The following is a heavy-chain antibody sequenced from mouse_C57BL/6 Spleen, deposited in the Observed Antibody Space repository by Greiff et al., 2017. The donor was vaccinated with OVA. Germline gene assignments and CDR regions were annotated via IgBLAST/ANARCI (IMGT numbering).Heavy chain of an antibody. J-gene: IGHJ2*01. D-gene: IGHD1-1*01. Sequence: DVQLQESGPGLVKPSQSLSLTFSVTGSSIPSGYYWNWIRQFPGNKLEWMGYISYDVSNTYHPSLKNRISITRDTSKNQFFLKLNSVTTEDTATYYCARGHYGSSYPDYWGQGTTLTVSS. CDR1: GSSIPSGYY. V-gene: IGHV3-6*01. CDR3: ARGHYGSSYPDY. CDR2: ISYDVSN.